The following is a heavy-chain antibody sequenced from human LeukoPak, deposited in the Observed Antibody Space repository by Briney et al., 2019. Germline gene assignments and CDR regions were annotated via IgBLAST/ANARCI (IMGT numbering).Heavy chain of an antibody. V-gene: IGHV1-69*04. CDR1: GGTFSIYA. J-gene: IGHJ4*02. Sequence: GSSVKVSCKASGGTFSIYAISWVRQAPGQGLEWMGRIIPILGIANYAQKFQGRVTITADKSTSTAYMELSSLRSEDTAVYYCARSPQTTRYFDYWGQGTLVTVSS. CDR2: IIPILGIA. D-gene: IGHD4-17*01. CDR3: ARSPQTTRYFDY.